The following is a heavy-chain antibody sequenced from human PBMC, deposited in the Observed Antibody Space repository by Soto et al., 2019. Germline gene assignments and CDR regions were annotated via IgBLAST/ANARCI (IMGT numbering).Heavy chain of an antibody. D-gene: IGHD3-22*01. CDR2: ISWNSGSI. Sequence: SLRLSCAASGFTVADYAMHWVRQAPGKALEWVSGISWNSGSIGYADSVKGRFTISRDNAKNSLYLQMNSLRAEDTALYYCAKDRRHYYDSSGYPDYWGQGTLVTVSS. J-gene: IGHJ4*02. CDR1: GFTVADYA. CDR3: AKDRRHYYDSSGYPDY. V-gene: IGHV3-9*01.